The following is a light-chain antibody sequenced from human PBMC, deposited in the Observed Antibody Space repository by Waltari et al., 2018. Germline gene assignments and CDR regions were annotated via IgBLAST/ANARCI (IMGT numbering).Light chain of an antibody. Sequence: DIQMTQSPSAMSASVGDSVTITCRASQGINNYLAWFQQGPGKVPKRLLYATSTLESGVPSRFSGSGSGTEFTLTISSLQPEDFATYYCLQYNDYPFTFGGGTKVEIK. CDR1: QGINNY. CDR2: ATS. J-gene: IGKJ4*01. V-gene: IGKV1-17*03. CDR3: LQYNDYPFT.